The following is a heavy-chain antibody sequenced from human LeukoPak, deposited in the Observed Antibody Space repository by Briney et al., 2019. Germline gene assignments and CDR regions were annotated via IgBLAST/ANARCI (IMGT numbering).Heavy chain of an antibody. D-gene: IGHD2-15*01. CDR3: VRGFCRGDGCYSAEYFQH. CDR2: IIHNGSR. V-gene: IGHV4-34*01. CDR1: GDSFSGYY. J-gene: IGHJ1*01. Sequence: KSSETLSLTCDVYGDSFSGYYWTWIRQTPEKGQEWIGEIIHNGSRSVNPSLESRVTISVDTSKNQFSLKLTSVTAADTSVYYCVRGFCRGDGCYSAEYFQHWGQGTLVTVSS.